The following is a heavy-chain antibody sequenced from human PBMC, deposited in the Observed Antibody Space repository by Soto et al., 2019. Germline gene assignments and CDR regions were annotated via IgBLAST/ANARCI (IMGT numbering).Heavy chain of an antibody. J-gene: IGHJ6*02. V-gene: IGHV1-46*01. CDR1: GYTFTSYY. D-gene: IGHD6-6*01. Sequence: GASVKVSCKASGYTFTSYYMHWVRQAPGQGLEWMGIINPSGGSTSYAQKFQGRVTMTRDTATSTAYMELSSLRSEETAVYYCARAARPHYYYYGMDVWGQGTTVTVSS. CDR3: ARAARPHYYYYGMDV. CDR2: INPSGGST.